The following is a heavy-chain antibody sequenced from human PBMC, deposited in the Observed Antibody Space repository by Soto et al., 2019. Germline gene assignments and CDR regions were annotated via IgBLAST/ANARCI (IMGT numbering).Heavy chain of an antibody. CDR2: IYYSGST. Sequence: SETLSLTCTVSGGSVSSGGYFWSWIRQPPGKGLEWIGSIYYSGSTYYNPSLKSRVTISVDTSKNQFSLKLGSVTAADTAVYYCASPKIAFYNWFDPWGQGTLVTVSS. CDR3: ASPKIAFYNWFDP. D-gene: IGHD3-3*02. J-gene: IGHJ5*02. V-gene: IGHV4-39*01. CDR1: GGSVSSGGYF.